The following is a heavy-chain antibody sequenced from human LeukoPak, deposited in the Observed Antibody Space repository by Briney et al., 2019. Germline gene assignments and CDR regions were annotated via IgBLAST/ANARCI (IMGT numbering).Heavy chain of an antibody. D-gene: IGHD3/OR15-3a*01. CDR2: IHSSGST. Sequence: SETLSLTCSVSGGSISGYYWSWVRQPPGKGLEWIGNIHSSGSTSYNPSLKSRVTVSVDTSKSQFSLKLSSVTAADTAVFYCARRRTDGFFDYWGQGILVTVSS. CDR3: ARRRTDGFFDY. V-gene: IGHV4-4*09. CDR1: GGSISGYY. J-gene: IGHJ4*02.